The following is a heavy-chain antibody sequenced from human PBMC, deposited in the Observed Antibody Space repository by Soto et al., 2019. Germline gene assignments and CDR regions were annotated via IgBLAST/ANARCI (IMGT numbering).Heavy chain of an antibody. CDR2: IYPGDSDT. CDR1: GYGFSNFW. J-gene: IGHJ4*02. Sequence: PGESLKISCKASGYGFSNFWIGWVRHMPGKGLEWLAMIYPGDSDTRYSPSFQGQVTISADTTTTTAYLQWSSLRASDTAIYYCARHPFPPFNLGYGDFWGQGTLVTVSS. CDR3: ARHPFPPFNLGYGDF. V-gene: IGHV5-51*01. D-gene: IGHD2-15*01.